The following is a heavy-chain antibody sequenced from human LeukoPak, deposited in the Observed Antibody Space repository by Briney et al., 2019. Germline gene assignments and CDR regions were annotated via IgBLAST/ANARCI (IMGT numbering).Heavy chain of an antibody. CDR3: AKPYDSSGYYDAFDI. D-gene: IGHD3-22*01. CDR2: ISYDGSNK. J-gene: IGHJ3*02. V-gene: IGHV3-30*18. CDR1: GFTFSSYG. Sequence: PGGSLRLSCAASGFTFSSYGMHWVRQAPGKGLEWVAVISYDGSNKYYADSVKGRFTISRDNSKNTLYLQMNSLRAEDTAVYYCAKPYDSSGYYDAFDIWGQGTMVTVSS.